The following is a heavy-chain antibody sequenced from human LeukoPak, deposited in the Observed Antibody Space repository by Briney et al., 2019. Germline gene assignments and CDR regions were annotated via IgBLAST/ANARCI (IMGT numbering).Heavy chain of an antibody. Sequence: GGSLRLSCAASGFTFNDYYMSWIRQAPGKGLEWVSYISSSSSYTNYADSVKGRFTISRDNAKNSLYLQMNSLRAEDTAVYYCARGPVGGYDSSGYYWFDPWGQGTLVTVSS. CDR3: ARGPVGGYDSSGYYWFDP. CDR1: GFTFNDYY. CDR2: ISSSSSYT. D-gene: IGHD3-22*01. V-gene: IGHV3-11*05. J-gene: IGHJ5*02.